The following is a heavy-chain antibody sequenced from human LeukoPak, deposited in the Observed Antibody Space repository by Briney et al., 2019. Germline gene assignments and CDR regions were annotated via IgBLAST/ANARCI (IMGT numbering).Heavy chain of an antibody. J-gene: IGHJ5*01. Sequence: GGSLRLSCVASELPFSTYWMTWVRQAPGKGLEWVANIKPDGSEKHYVDSVKGRFAISRDNAKDSLYLQMNSLRAADTAVYFCARGISADYDYNWFDSWGQGILVTVSS. V-gene: IGHV3-7*03. CDR1: ELPFSTYW. CDR3: ARGISADYDYNWFDS. D-gene: IGHD6-13*01. CDR2: IKPDGSEK.